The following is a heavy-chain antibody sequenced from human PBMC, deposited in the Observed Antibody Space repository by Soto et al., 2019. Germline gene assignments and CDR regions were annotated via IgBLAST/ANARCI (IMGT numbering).Heavy chain of an antibody. J-gene: IGHJ4*02. D-gene: IGHD3-16*01. Sequence: ESGEGLVKPGGSLRLSCAASGFTFSSYSMNWVRQAPGKGLEWVSSISSSSSYIYYADSVKGRFTISRDNAKNSLYLQMNSLRAEDTAVYFCAGIYDYIWGTDYWGQGTLVTVSS. V-gene: IGHV3-21*01. CDR3: AGIYDYIWGTDY. CDR1: GFTFSSYS. CDR2: ISSSSSYI.